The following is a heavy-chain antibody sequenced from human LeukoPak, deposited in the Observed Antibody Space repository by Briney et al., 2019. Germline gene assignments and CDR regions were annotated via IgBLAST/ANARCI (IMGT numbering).Heavy chain of an antibody. D-gene: IGHD3-22*01. Sequence: ASVKVSCKASGYSFDRYGVSWVRQAPGQGLEWLGWIGAFNGNTNYAQNLQGRVTMTADTSTTTAYMELRRLSSDDTAVYYCARDFLSYDGSENHFEDTFDIWGQGTMVIVSS. CDR2: IGAFNGNT. CDR3: ARDFLSYDGSENHFEDTFDI. V-gene: IGHV1-18*01. CDR1: GYSFDRYG. J-gene: IGHJ3*02.